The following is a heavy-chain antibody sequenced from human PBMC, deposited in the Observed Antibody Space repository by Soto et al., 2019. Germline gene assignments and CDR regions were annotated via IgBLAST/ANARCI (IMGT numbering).Heavy chain of an antibody. Sequence: QVQLVQSGAEVKKPGSSVKVSCKASGGTFSSYAISWVRQAPGQGLEWMGGIIPIFGTANYAQKFQGRVTITADESTSTAYMELSSLRSEDTAVYYCARMVRGSGNWNDRYYYYGMDVWGQGTTVTVSS. CDR2: IIPIFGTA. CDR1: GGTFSSYA. J-gene: IGHJ6*02. D-gene: IGHD1-20*01. CDR3: ARMVRGSGNWNDRYYYYGMDV. V-gene: IGHV1-69*01.